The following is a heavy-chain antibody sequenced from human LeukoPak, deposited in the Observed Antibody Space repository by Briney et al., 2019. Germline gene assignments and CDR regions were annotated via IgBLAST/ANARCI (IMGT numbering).Heavy chain of an antibody. CDR3: ARSDYGDYDVGVFLFY. J-gene: IGHJ4*02. Sequence: SETLSLTCTVSGGSISSSSYYWGWIRQPPGKGLEWIGSIYYSGSTYYNPSLKSRVTISVDTSKNQFSLKLSSVTAADTAVYYCARSDYGDYDVGVFLFYWGQGTLVTVSS. CDR2: IYYSGST. V-gene: IGHV4-39*07. CDR1: GGSISSSSYY. D-gene: IGHD4-17*01.